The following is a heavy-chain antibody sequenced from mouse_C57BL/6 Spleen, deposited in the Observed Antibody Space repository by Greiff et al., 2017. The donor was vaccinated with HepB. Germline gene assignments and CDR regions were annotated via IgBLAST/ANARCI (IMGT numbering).Heavy chain of an antibody. CDR2: ISSGGDYI. V-gene: IGHV5-9-1*02. D-gene: IGHD2-9*01. Sequence: EVQVVESGEGLVKPGGSLKLSCAASGFTFSSYAMSWVRQTPEKRLEWVAYISSGGDYIYYADTVKGRFTISRDNARNTLYLQMSSLKSEDTAMYYCTRDLPTMVTTGFAYWGQGTLVTVSA. CDR1: GFTFSSYA. J-gene: IGHJ3*01. CDR3: TRDLPTMVTTGFAY.